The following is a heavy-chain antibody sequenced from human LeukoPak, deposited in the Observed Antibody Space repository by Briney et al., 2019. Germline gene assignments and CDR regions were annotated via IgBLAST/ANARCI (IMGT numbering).Heavy chain of an antibody. V-gene: IGHV4-59*01. CDR2: IYYSGST. CDR3: ARSTTYYYDSSGYSELYYFDY. CDR1: GGSISSYY. Sequence: SETLSLTCTASGGSISSYYWSWIRQPPGKGLEWIGYIYYSGSTNYNPSLKSRVTISVDTSKNQFSLKLSSVTAADTAVYYCARSTTYYYDSSGYSELYYFDYWGQGTLVTVSS. D-gene: IGHD3-22*01. J-gene: IGHJ4*02.